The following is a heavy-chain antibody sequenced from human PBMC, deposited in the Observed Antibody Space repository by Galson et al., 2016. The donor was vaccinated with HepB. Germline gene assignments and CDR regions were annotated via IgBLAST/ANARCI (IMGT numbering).Heavy chain of an antibody. CDR3: GKGRPYCRGTSCYYFDH. CDR2: ISARGDST. V-gene: IGHV3-23*01. D-gene: IGHD2-2*01. J-gene: IGHJ4*02. CDR1: GFTFGSYA. Sequence: SLRLSCAASGFTFGSYAMSWVRQAPGKGLQWVSGISARGDSTDYAGSVKGRFTISRDNSKNTLYLQMNSLRAEDTAVYYCGKGRPYCRGTSCYYFDHWGQGTLVTVSS.